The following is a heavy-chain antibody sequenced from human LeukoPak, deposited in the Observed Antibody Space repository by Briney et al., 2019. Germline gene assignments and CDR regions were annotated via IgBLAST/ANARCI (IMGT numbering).Heavy chain of an antibody. J-gene: IGHJ2*01. V-gene: IGHV4-39*01. CDR3: ARAYGRRGYFDL. CDR2: IYYSGST. Sequence: SETLSLTCTVSGGSISSSSYYWGWIRQPPGKGLEWIGSIYYSGSTYYNPSLKSRVTISVDTSKNQFSLKLSSVTAADTAVYYCARAYGRRGYFDLSGRGTLVTVSS. D-gene: IGHD4-17*01. CDR1: GGSISSSSYY.